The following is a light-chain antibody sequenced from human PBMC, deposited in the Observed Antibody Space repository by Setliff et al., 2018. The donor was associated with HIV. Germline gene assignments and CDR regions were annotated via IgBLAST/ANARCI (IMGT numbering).Light chain of an antibody. CDR3: TSYTSSFTYV. V-gene: IGLV2-14*01. CDR1: SSDVGAYNY. CDR2: DVS. J-gene: IGLJ1*01. Sequence: QSALTQPASVSGSPGQSITISCTGTSSDVGAYNYVSWYQQHPGKAPKLMIYDVSRRPSGVSNRFSGSKSGNTASLTISGLQAEDEADYYCTSYTSSFTYVFGSGTKVTV.